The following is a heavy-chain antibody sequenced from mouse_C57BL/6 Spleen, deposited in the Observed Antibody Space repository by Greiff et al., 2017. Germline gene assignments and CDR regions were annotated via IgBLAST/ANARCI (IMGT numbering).Heavy chain of an antibody. D-gene: IGHD4-1*01. Sequence: QVQLQQPGAELVMPGASVKLSCKASGYTFTSYWMHWVKQRPGQGLEWIGEIDPSDSYTNYNQKVKGKFILTVDKSSSTAYIQLSSLTSEDSAVYSCATTGGDYWGQGTTLTVSS. CDR2: IDPSDSYT. J-gene: IGHJ2*01. CDR1: GYTFTSYW. CDR3: ATTGGDY. V-gene: IGHV1-69*01.